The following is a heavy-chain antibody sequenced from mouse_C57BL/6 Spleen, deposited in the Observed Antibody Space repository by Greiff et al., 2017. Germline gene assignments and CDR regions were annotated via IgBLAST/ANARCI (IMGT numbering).Heavy chain of an antibody. D-gene: IGHD6-1*01. CDR1: GYTFTSYW. CDR3: ARKGSLFWYFDV. J-gene: IGHJ1*03. Sequence: QVQLQQSGAELVMPGASVKLSCKASGYTFTSYWMHWVKQRPGQGLEWIGEIDPSDSYTNYNQKFKGKSTLTVDKSSSTAYMQLSSLTSEDSAVYYCARKGSLFWYFDVWGTGTTVTVSS. CDR2: IDPSDSYT. V-gene: IGHV1-69*01.